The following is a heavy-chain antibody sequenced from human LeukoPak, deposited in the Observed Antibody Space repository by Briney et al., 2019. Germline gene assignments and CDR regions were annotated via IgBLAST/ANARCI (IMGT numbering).Heavy chain of an antibody. V-gene: IGHV3-9*01. D-gene: IGHD3-10*01. CDR2: ISWNSGSI. CDR3: AKGKTIRGGVITY. CDR1: GFTFDDYA. J-gene: IGHJ4*02. Sequence: GGSLRLSCAASGFTFDDYAMHWGRQAPGKGLEGVAGISWNSGSIGYADSVKGRFTISSDNAKNSLYLQMNSLRAEDTALYYCAKGKTIRGGVITYWGQGTLVTVSS.